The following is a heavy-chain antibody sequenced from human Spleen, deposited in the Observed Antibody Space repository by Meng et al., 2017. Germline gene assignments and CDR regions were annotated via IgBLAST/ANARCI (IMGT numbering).Heavy chain of an antibody. CDR1: GGSFSGYY. CDR3: ARGPTTMAHDFDY. CDR2: INHSGST. J-gene: IGHJ4*02. Sequence: SETLSLTCAVYGGSFSGYYWSWIRQPPGKGLEWIGEINHSGSTNYNPSLKSRVTISVDTSQNNLSLKLNSVTAADSAVYYCARGPTTMAHDFDYWGQGTLVTVSS. D-gene: IGHD4-11*01. V-gene: IGHV4-34*01.